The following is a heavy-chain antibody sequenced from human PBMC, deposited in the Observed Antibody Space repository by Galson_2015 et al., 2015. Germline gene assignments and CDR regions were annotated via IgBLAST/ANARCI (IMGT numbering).Heavy chain of an antibody. CDR2: MNPNSGNT. V-gene: IGHV1-8*01. D-gene: IGHD2-2*02. CDR1: GYTFTSYD. CDR3: ARDLFLPAAIGSGLEGLASNYYYYYGMDV. Sequence: SVKVSCKASGYTFTSYDINWVRQATGQGLEWMGWMNPNSGNTGYAQKFQGRVTMARNTSISTAYMELSSLRSEDTAVYYCARDLFLPAAIGSGLEGLASNYYYYYGMDVWGQGTTVTVSS. J-gene: IGHJ6*02.